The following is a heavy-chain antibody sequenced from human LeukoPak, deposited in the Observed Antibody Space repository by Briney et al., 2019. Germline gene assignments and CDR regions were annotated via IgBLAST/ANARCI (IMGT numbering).Heavy chain of an antibody. J-gene: IGHJ4*02. CDR3: TTLGYHLDS. Sequence: GGALRLSCAASGFDFSAYEMNWVRQAPGKGLEWVAYLAGSDTTKYYADSVRGRFTISRDNAKNSLYLQMNSLRAEDTALYYCTTLGYHLDSWGQGTLVTVSS. D-gene: IGHD3-22*01. V-gene: IGHV3-48*03. CDR1: GFDFSAYE. CDR2: LAGSDTTK.